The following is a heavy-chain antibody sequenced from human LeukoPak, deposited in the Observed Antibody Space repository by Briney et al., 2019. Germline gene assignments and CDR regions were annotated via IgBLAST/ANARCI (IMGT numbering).Heavy chain of an antibody. Sequence: ASVKVSSTASVYTFTTSGISWVRQAPGQGLEWMGWISAYNGNTNNAQKLQGRVTMTTDTSTSTAYMELRSLRSDDTAVYYCARELWAYCGGDCYSAFDYWGQGTLVTVSS. D-gene: IGHD2-21*02. CDR3: ARELWAYCGGDCYSAFDY. CDR1: VYTFTTSG. J-gene: IGHJ4*02. V-gene: IGHV1-18*01. CDR2: ISAYNGNT.